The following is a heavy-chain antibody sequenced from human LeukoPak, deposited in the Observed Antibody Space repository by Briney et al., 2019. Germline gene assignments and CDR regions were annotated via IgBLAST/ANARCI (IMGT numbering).Heavy chain of an antibody. D-gene: IGHD3-9*01. CDR2: ISSSSSYT. CDR1: GFTFSSYS. V-gene: IGHV3-21*01. J-gene: IGHJ3*02. Sequence: GGSLRLSCAASGFTFSSYSMNWVRQAPGKGLEWVSSISSSSSYTYYADSVKGRFTISRDNAKNSLYLQMNSLRAEDTAVYYCARDNVLRYFDWLLSDAFDIWGQGTMVTVSS. CDR3: ARDNVLRYFDWLLSDAFDI.